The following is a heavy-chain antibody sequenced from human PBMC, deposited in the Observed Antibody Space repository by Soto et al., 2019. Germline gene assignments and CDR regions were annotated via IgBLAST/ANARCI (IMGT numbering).Heavy chain of an antibody. J-gene: IGHJ6*02. CDR3: TTDPYSSGWDELYYYGMDV. CDR2: IKSKTDGGTT. D-gene: IGHD6-19*01. Sequence: PGGSLRLSCAASGFTFSNAWMSWVRQAPGKGLEWVGRIKSKTDGGTTDYAAPVKGRFTISRDDSKNTLYLQMNSLKTEDTAMYYCTTDPYSSGWDELYYYGMDVWGQGTTVTVSS. V-gene: IGHV3-15*01. CDR1: GFTFSNAW.